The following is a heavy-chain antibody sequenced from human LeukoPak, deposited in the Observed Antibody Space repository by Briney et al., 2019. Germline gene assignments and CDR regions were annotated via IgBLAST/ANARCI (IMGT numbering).Heavy chain of an antibody. V-gene: IGHV4-38-2*02. CDR1: GFSLSTSGTA. CDR3: ARNKYYYGLGNYGVPNWFDP. D-gene: IGHD3-10*01. Sequence: SGPTLVKPTQTLTLTCTFSGFSLSTSGTAVGWIRQPPGKGLEWIGEINHSGSTNYNPSLKSRITISVDTSKNQFSLKLSSVTATDTAVYYCARNKYYYGLGNYGVPNWFDPWGQGTLVTVSS. J-gene: IGHJ5*02. CDR2: INHSGST.